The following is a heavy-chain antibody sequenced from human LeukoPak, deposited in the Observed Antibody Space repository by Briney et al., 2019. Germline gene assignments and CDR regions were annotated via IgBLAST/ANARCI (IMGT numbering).Heavy chain of an antibody. CDR1: GLTFNTYP. CDR3: ATDSNPFDF. Sequence: GGSLRLSCVASGLTFNTYPMAWVRQAPGKGLEWVSRISGGGDATYYTDSVKGRFTISRDNSKNTLFLQMNSLRAEDTAICFCATDSNPFDFWGQGTLVTVSS. J-gene: IGHJ4*02. CDR2: ISGGGDAT. V-gene: IGHV3-23*01. D-gene: IGHD6-13*01.